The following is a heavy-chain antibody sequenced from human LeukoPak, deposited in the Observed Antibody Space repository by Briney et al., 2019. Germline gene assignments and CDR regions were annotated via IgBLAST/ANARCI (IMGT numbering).Heavy chain of an antibody. CDR3: ARDYYGGTFDY. CDR2: ISSSSSTI. D-gene: IGHD3-22*01. Sequence: GGSLRLSCAASGLTLSSYSMNWVRQAPGKGLEWVSYISSSSSTIYYADSVKGRFTISRDNAKNSLYLQMNSLRAEDTAVYYCARDYYGGTFDYWGQGTLVTVSS. CDR1: GLTLSSYS. J-gene: IGHJ4*02. V-gene: IGHV3-48*01.